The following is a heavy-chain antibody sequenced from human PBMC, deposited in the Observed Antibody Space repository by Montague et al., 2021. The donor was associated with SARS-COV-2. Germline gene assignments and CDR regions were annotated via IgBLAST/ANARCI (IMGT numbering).Heavy chain of an antibody. V-gene: IGHV4-31*03. CDR3: ARALGGIDV. Sequence: TLSLICTVSGGSVSYGGYFWNWIRPHPGKGLEWFGYIDKSGTTQSNPSLKSRVSLSVDTSKNQFSLNLRSATAADTALYYCARALGGIDVWGQGTTVIVSS. CDR1: GGSVSYGGYF. J-gene: IGHJ6*02. D-gene: IGHD3-10*01. CDR2: IDKSGTT.